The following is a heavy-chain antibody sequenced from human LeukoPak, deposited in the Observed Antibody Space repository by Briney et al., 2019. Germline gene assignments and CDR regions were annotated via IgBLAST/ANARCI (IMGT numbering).Heavy chain of an antibody. CDR2: ISYDGSNK. D-gene: IGHD3-22*01. CDR1: GSTSSSYG. CDR3: AKDYSGYYSYFDY. V-gene: IGHV3-30*18. J-gene: IGHJ4*02. Sequence: GGSLRLSCVASGSTSSSYGMHWVRQAPGKGLEWVVVISYDGSNKYYAGSVKGRFTISRDNSKNTLYLQMNSLRAEDTAVYYCAKDYSGYYSYFDYWGQGTLVTVSS.